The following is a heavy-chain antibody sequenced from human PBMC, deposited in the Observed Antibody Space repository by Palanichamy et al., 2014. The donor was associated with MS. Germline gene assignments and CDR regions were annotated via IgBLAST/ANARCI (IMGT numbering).Heavy chain of an antibody. CDR3: TREASGSYYHDAFDI. J-gene: IGHJ3*02. D-gene: IGHD1-26*01. Sequence: VKGRFTVSRDDSKSIAYLQMNSLKTEDTAVYYCTREASGSYYHDAFDIWGQGTMVTVSS. V-gene: IGHV3-49*02.